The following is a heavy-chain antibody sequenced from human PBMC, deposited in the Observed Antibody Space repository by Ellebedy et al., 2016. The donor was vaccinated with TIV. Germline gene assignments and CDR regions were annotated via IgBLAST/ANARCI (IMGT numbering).Heavy chain of an antibody. D-gene: IGHD4-11*01. CDR2: IIPIFGTA. V-gene: IGHV1-69*13. Sequence: SVKVSXXASGGTFSSYAISWVRQAPGQGLEWMGGIIPIFGTANYAQKFQGRVTITADESTSTAYMELSSLRSEDTAVYYCASNPDYSTFDYWGQGTLVTVSS. CDR3: ASNPDYSTFDY. CDR1: GGTFSSYA. J-gene: IGHJ4*02.